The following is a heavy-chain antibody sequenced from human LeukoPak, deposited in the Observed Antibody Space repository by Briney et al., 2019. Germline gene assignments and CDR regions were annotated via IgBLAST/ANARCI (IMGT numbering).Heavy chain of an antibody. Sequence: GGSLRLSCAASGFTFSTYWMTWVRQAPGKGLEWVANIKQDGSEKYYVDSVKGRFTISRDNAKNSLYLQMNSLRAEDTAVYYCARARYYDSSGHYYYFDYWGQGTLATVSP. V-gene: IGHV3-7*05. D-gene: IGHD3-22*01. CDR2: IKQDGSEK. CDR3: ARARYYDSSGHYYYFDY. CDR1: GFTFSTYW. J-gene: IGHJ4*02.